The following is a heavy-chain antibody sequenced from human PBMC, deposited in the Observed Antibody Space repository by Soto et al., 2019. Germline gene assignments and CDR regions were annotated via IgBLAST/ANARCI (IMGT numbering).Heavy chain of an antibody. J-gene: IGHJ6*02. V-gene: IGHV3-30-3*01. CDR1: GFTFSSYA. D-gene: IGHD5-18*01. Sequence: GGSLRLSCAASGFTFSSYAMHWVRQAPGKGLEWVAVISYDGSNKYYADSVKGRFTISRDNSKNTLYLQMNSLRAEDTAVYYCARSESEWIQLWFGAYYYGMDVWGQGTPVTVSS. CDR3: ARSESEWIQLWFGAYYYGMDV. CDR2: ISYDGSNK.